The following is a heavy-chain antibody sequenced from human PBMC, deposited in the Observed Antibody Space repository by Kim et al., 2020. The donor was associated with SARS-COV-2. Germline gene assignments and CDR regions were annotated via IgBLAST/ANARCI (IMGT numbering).Heavy chain of an antibody. V-gene: IGHV4-4*08. Sequence: SLTGRVTISVDTSKNQFSLKLSSVTAADTAVYYCAIAYYYDSSGPRAFDIWGQGTMVTVSS. D-gene: IGHD3-22*01. CDR3: AIAYYYDSSGPRAFDI. J-gene: IGHJ3*02.